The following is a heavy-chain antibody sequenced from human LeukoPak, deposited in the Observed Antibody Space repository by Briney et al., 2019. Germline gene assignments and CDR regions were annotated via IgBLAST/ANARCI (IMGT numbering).Heavy chain of an antibody. CDR1: GFTFSSYR. CDR3: ARGGAYISAVAGTRDY. CDR2: ISSSSSYI. Sequence: PGGSLRLSCAASGFTFSSYRMNWVRQAPGKGLEWVSSISSSSSYIYYADSVKGRFTISRDNAKNSLYLQMNSLRAEDTAVYYCARGGAYISAVAGTRDYWGQGTLVTVSS. V-gene: IGHV3-21*01. J-gene: IGHJ4*02. D-gene: IGHD6-19*01.